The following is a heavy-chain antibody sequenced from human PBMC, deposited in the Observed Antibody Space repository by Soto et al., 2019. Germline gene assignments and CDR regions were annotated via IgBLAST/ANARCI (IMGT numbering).Heavy chain of an antibody. CDR2: INAGNGNT. CDR1: GYTFTSYA. CDR3: ASSHALYYYYGMDV. J-gene: IGHJ6*02. V-gene: IGHV1-3*01. D-gene: IGHD2-2*01. Sequence: EASVKVSCKASGYTFTSYAIDWVRQAPGQRLEWMGWINAGNGNTKYSQKFQGRVTITRDTSASTAYMELSSLRSEDTAVYYCASSHALYYYYGMDVWGQGTTVTVSS.